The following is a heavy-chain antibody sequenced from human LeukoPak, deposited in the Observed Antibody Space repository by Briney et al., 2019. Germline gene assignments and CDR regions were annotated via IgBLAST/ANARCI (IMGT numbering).Heavy chain of an antibody. CDR1: GGSFSGYY. V-gene: IGHV4-34*01. D-gene: IGHD1-26*01. CDR2: INHSGST. CDR3: ARRGGSYESYFDY. J-gene: IGHJ4*02. Sequence: KASETLSLTCAVYGGSFSGYYWSWIRQPPGKGLEWIGEINHSGSTNYNPSLKSRVTISVDTSKNQFSLKLSSVTAADTAVYYCARRGGSYESYFDYWGQGTLVTVSS.